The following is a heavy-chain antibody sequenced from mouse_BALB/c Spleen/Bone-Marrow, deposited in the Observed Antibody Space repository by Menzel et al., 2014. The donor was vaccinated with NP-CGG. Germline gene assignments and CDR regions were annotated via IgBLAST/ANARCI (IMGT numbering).Heavy chain of an antibody. J-gene: IGHJ2*01. CDR1: GFTFIDYY. CDR2: IRNKANGYTT. D-gene: IGHD2-4*01. Sequence: VKLVESGGGLVQPGGSLRLSCTTSGFTFIDYYMSWVRQPPGKALEWLGFIRNKANGYTTEYSASVKGRFTISRDNSQSILYLQMNTLRAEDSATYYCARDRGLTYFDYWGQGTTLTVSS. V-gene: IGHV7-3*02. CDR3: ARDRGLTYFDY.